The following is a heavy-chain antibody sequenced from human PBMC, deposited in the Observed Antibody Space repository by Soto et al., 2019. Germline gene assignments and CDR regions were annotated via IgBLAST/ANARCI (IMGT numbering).Heavy chain of an antibody. J-gene: IGHJ4*02. D-gene: IGHD3-22*01. CDR3: GRSRDSNGYWARF. CDR1: GGSIGSGGYS. CDR2: IYHSGST. Sequence: PSETLSLTCAVSGGSIGSGGYSWSWIRQPPGKGLEWIGYIYHSGSTYYNPSLKSRVTISVDRSKNQFSLKLSSVTAADTAVYYCGRSRDSNGYWARFWGQGTLVTVS. V-gene: IGHV4-30-2*01.